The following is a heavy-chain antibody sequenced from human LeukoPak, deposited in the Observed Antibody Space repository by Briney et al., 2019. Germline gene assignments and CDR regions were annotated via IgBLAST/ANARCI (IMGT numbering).Heavy chain of an antibody. CDR2: IYNIRTT. CDR1: GGSVTSNNFH. CDR3: ARRMIMVQDAFDR. D-gene: IGHD3-10*01. V-gene: IGHV4-39*07. J-gene: IGHJ3*02. Sequence: PSETLSLTCNVSGGSVTSNNFHWGWIRQPPGKGLEWIGIIYNIRTTSYSPSLKSRVTISVDTSKNQFSLKMTSMTAADTAMYFCARRMIMVQDAFDRWGPGTMVTVSS.